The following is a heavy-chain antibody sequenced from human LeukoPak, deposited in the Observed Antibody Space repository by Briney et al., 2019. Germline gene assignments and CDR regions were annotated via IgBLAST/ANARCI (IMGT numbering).Heavy chain of an antibody. Sequence: PSETLSLTCTVSGGSISSSSYYWGWIRQPPGKGLEWIGSIYYSGSTYYNPSLKSRVTISVDTSKNQFSLKLSSVTAADTAVYYCARDYIAYTIAARRRAFDYWGQGTLVTVSS. CDR1: GGSISSSSYY. J-gene: IGHJ4*02. D-gene: IGHD6-6*01. CDR2: IYYSGST. V-gene: IGHV4-39*07. CDR3: ARDYIAYTIAARRRAFDY.